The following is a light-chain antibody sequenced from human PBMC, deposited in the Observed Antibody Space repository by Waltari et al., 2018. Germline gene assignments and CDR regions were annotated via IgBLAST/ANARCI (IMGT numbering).Light chain of an antibody. Sequence: DIQMTQSPSTLSASVGDRVTITCRASQSISSWLAWYQQKPGKAPKLLIDKASSLESGVPSRFSGSGYGTGFTLTISSLQPDDFATYYCQQYNSYLLAFGGGTKVEIK. CDR2: KAS. CDR3: QQYNSYLLA. V-gene: IGKV1-5*03. J-gene: IGKJ4*01. CDR1: QSISSW.